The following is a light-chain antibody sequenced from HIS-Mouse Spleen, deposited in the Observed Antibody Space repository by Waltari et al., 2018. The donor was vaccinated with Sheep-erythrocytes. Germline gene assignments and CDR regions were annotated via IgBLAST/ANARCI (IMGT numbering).Light chain of an antibody. CDR1: KLGDKY. CDR3: QAWDSSTAWV. J-gene: IGLJ3*02. Sequence: SYELTQPPSVSVSPGQTASITCSGDKLGDKYACWYQQKQGQSPVLVIYQDSTRPSGIPERFSGSNSGNTATLTISGTQAMDEADYYCQAWDSSTAWVFGGGTKLTVL. CDR2: QDS. V-gene: IGLV3-1*01.